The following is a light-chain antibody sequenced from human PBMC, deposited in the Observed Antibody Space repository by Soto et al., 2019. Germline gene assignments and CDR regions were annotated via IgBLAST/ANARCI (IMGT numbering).Light chain of an antibody. CDR3: SSYTSSSTWV. Sequence: QPVLTQPASVSGSPGQSITISCTGTSSDVGGYNYVSWYQQHPGKAPKLIIYDVSNRPSGVSNRFSGSKSGNTASLTISGLQAEDEADYYCSSYTSSSTWVFGGGTQLTVL. CDR1: SSDVGGYNY. CDR2: DVS. V-gene: IGLV2-14*01. J-gene: IGLJ7*01.